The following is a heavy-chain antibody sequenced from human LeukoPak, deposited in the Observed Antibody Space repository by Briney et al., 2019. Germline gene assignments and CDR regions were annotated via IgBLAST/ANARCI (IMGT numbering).Heavy chain of an antibody. D-gene: IGHD2-2*01. CDR1: GGSFGGYY. Sequence: SETLSLTCAVYGGSFGGYYWSWIRQPPGKGLEWIGEINRGGSTNYNPSLKSRVTMSVDTSKNQFSLKLSSVTAADTAVYYCARGFGPDIVVEPAAPYYYYGMDVWGQGTTVTVSS. CDR2: INRGGST. CDR3: ARGFGPDIVVEPAAPYYYYGMDV. V-gene: IGHV4-34*01. J-gene: IGHJ6*02.